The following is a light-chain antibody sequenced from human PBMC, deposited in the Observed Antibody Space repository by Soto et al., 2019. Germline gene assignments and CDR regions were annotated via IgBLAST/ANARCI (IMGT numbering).Light chain of an antibody. CDR2: GNT. Sequence: QSVLTQPPSVSGAPGQRVTSSCTGSSSNIGAGYDVHWYQQLPGTAPKLLIFGNTHRPSGVPDRFSGSKSGTSASLAITGLQPEDEADYYCHSYDISLSGYVFGPGTKVTVL. CDR1: SSNIGAGYD. CDR3: HSYDISLSGYV. V-gene: IGLV1-40*01. J-gene: IGLJ1*01.